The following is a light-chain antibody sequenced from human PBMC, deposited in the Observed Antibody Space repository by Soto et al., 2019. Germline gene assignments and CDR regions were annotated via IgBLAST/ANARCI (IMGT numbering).Light chain of an antibody. V-gene: IGKV2-24*01. J-gene: IGKJ1*01. CDR3: MQATHLPWT. Sequence: DIVMTQPPLSSPVTLGQPASISCRSSQGLVHSDGNTYLSWLHQRPGQPQRLLIYKISMRYSGVPDRFSGSGAGTDFTLKISWVEAEDVGVYFCMQATHLPWTVCKGTKVEIK. CDR2: KIS. CDR1: QGLVHSDGNTY.